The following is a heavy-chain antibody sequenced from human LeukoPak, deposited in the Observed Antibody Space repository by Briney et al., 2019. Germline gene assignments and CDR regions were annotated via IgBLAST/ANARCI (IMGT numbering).Heavy chain of an antibody. CDR2: IYTSGSTK. CDR1: GFTFSNYE. V-gene: IGHV3-48*03. Sequence: GGSLRLSCAASGFTFSNYEMNWVRQAPGKGLEWVSYIYTSGSTKNYADSVRGRFTISRDNAKNSLYLQMNSLRAEDTAVYYCARVKEASAFDIWGQGTMVTVSS. J-gene: IGHJ3*02. CDR3: ARVKEASAFDI. D-gene: IGHD5-12*01.